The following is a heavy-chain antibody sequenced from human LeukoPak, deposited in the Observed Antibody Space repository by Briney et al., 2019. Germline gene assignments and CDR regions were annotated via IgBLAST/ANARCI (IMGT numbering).Heavy chain of an antibody. CDR1: GGSISTVY. Sequence: SETLSLTCTLSGGSISTVYWNWIRHSPAPGLERIGYGCYDGNINKDPSLTIQVPISVGPSQTQLSLDLTPVTVADTAVSVCAKTWYHTNGQYVGNFYYMDVWGKGPTVTVSS. CDR2: GCYDGNI. J-gene: IGHJ6*03. CDR3: AKTWYHTNGQYVGNFYYMDV. V-gene: IGHV4-59*08. D-gene: IGHD6-13*01.